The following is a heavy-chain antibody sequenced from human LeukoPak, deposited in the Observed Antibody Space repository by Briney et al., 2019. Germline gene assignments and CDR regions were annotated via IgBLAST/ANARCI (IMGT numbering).Heavy chain of an antibody. Sequence: SETLSLTCAVYGGSFSGYYWSWIRQPPGKGLEWIGVINHSGSTNYNPSLKSRVTISVDTSKNQFSLKLSSVTAADTAVYYCARGPSITTFGVVINYWGQGTLVTVSS. CDR3: ARGPSITTFGVVINY. V-gene: IGHV4-34*01. D-gene: IGHD3-3*01. CDR2: INHSGST. CDR1: GGSFSGYY. J-gene: IGHJ4*02.